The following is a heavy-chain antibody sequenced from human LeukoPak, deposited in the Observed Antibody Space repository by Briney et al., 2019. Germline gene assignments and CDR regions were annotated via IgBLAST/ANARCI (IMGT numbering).Heavy chain of an antibody. CDR1: GYTFTSYD. Sequence: ASVKVSCKASGYTFTSYDINWVRQATGQGLEWMGWMNPNSGNTGYAQKFQGRVTITRNTSISTAYMELSSLRSDDTAVYYCASLIWFGETGDAFDIWGQGTMVTVSS. CDR3: ASLIWFGETGDAFDI. D-gene: IGHD3-10*01. CDR2: MNPNSGNT. J-gene: IGHJ3*02. V-gene: IGHV1-8*03.